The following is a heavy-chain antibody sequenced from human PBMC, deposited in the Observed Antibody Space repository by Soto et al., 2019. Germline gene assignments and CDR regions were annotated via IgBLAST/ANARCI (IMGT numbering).Heavy chain of an antibody. D-gene: IGHD3-10*01. J-gene: IGHJ3*02. Sequence: ASVKVSCKASGYTFTGYYMHWVRQAPGQGLEWMGWINPNSGGTNYAQKFQGWVTMTRDTSISTAYTEPSRLRSDDTAVYYCARDSHDYYGSGGDAFDIWGQGTMVTVSS. CDR2: INPNSGGT. CDR1: GYTFTGYY. V-gene: IGHV1-2*04. CDR3: ARDSHDYYGSGGDAFDI.